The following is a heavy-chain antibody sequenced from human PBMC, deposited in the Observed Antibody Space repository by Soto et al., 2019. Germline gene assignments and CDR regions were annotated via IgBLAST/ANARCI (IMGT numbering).Heavy chain of an antibody. J-gene: IGHJ5*02. CDR2: VNPDKGNT. CDR1: GYTFTANA. CDR3: ARGIESKAAAPPFDP. V-gene: IGHV1-3*01. Sequence: VKVSCKASGYTFTANALHWVRQGPGLRLEWMGWVNPDKGNTKYSQNFQGRVTFTRDTSATTAYMELSNLRSEDTAVYYCARGIESKAAAPPFDPWGQGSLVTVSS. D-gene: IGHD6-13*01.